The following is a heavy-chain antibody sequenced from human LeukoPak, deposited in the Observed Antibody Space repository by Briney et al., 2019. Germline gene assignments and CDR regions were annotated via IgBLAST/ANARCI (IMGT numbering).Heavy chain of an antibody. Sequence: GEALKISCKGSGYRFTSYWIGWVRQMPGKGLEWMGIIYPGDSDTRYSPSFQGQVTISADKSISTAHLQWSSLKASDTAMYYCARLGLSSGYSYYYYGMDVWGQGTTVTVSS. CDR1: GYRFTSYW. CDR2: IYPGDSDT. V-gene: IGHV5-51*01. D-gene: IGHD3-22*01. CDR3: ARLGLSSGYSYYYYGMDV. J-gene: IGHJ6*02.